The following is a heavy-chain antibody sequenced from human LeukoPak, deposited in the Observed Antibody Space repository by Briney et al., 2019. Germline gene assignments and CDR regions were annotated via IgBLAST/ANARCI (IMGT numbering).Heavy chain of an antibody. D-gene: IGHD3-10*01. CDR2: ISGSGGST. Sequence: GGSLRLSCAASGFTFSSYAMSWVRQAPGKGLEWVSAISGSGGSTYYADSVKGRFTISRDNSKNTLYLQMNSLRAEDTAVYYCARDLYGSGSYYFDYWGQGTLVTVSS. CDR1: GFTFSSYA. CDR3: ARDLYGSGSYYFDY. J-gene: IGHJ4*02. V-gene: IGHV3-23*01.